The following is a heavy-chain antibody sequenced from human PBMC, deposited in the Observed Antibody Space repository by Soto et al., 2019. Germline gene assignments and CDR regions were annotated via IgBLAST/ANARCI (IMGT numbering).Heavy chain of an antibody. V-gene: IGHV3-30*18. J-gene: IGHJ6*02. CDR1: GFTFSSYG. Sequence: QVQLVESGGGVVQPGRSLRLSCAASGFTFSSYGMHWLRQAPGKGLEWVAVISYDGSNKYYADSVKGRFTMSRDNSKNTLYLQMNSLRAEDTAVYYCAKEVWSGPMDVWGQGTTVTVSS. CDR2: ISYDGSNK. CDR3: AKEVWSGPMDV. D-gene: IGHD3-3*01.